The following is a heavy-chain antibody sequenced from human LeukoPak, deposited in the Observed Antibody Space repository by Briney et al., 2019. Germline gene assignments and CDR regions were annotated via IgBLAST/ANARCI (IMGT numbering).Heavy chain of an antibody. D-gene: IGHD3-16*01. CDR3: AADLPGGAMFDP. Sequence: SVKVSCKASGFTFISSTIQWLRQARGQRLEWMGWIVVGSGNTNYAQNFQERVTITRDMSTSTAYMELSSLRSEDTAVYYCAADLPGGAMFDPWGQGTLVTVSS. CDR1: GFTFISST. J-gene: IGHJ5*02. V-gene: IGHV1-58*02. CDR2: IVVGSGNT.